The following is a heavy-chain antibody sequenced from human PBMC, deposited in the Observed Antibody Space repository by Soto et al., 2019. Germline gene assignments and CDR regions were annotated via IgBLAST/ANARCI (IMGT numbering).Heavy chain of an antibody. Sequence: QVQLVQSGAEVKKPGSSVKVSCKASGGTFSSYAISWVRQAPGQGLEWMGGIIPIFGTANYAQKFQGRVTITADESTSTAYMELRSLRSEDTAVYYGARDRGVVPAAHRDTGYYYGMDVWGQGTTVPVSS. CDR1: GGTFSSYA. J-gene: IGHJ6*02. V-gene: IGHV1-69*01. D-gene: IGHD2-2*01. CDR3: ARDRGVVPAAHRDTGYYYGMDV. CDR2: IIPIFGTA.